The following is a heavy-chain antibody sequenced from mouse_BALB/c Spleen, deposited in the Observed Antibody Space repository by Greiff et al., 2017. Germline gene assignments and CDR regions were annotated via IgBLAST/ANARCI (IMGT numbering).Heavy chain of an antibody. CDR1: GYTFTSYW. D-gene: IGHD1-1*02. Sequence: QVQLKQPGAELVKPGASVKLSCKASGYTFTSYWMHWVKQRPGQGLEWIGEINPSNGRTNYNEKFKSKATLTVDKSSSTAYMQLSSLTSEDSAVYYCAEGYGPTGGAMDYWGQGTSVTVSS. CDR2: INPSNGRT. CDR3: AEGYGPTGGAMDY. V-gene: IGHV1S81*02. J-gene: IGHJ4*01.